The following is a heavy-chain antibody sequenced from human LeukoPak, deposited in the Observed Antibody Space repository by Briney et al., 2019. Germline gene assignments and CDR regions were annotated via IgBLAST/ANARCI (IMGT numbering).Heavy chain of an antibody. Sequence: SETLSLTCTVSGGSISSSSYYWGWIRQPPGKGLEWIGSIYYSGSTYYNPSLKSRVTISVDTSKNQFSLKLSSVTAADTAVYYCASLGPYDYVWGSYGPGAFDIWGQGTMVTVSS. CDR2: IYYSGST. D-gene: IGHD3-16*01. J-gene: IGHJ3*02. CDR3: ASLGPYDYVWGSYGPGAFDI. V-gene: IGHV4-39*07. CDR1: GGSISSSSYY.